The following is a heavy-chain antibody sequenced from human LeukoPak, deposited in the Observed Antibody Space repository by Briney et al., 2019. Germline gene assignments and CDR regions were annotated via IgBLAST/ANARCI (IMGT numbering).Heavy chain of an antibody. J-gene: IGHJ4*02. Sequence: ASVKVSCKASGYTFTSYGISWVRQAPGQGLEWMGWISAYNGNTNYAQKLQGRVTMTTDTSTSTDYMELRSLRSDDTAVYYCAREQGLLTFDYWGQGTLVTVSS. V-gene: IGHV1-18*01. CDR3: AREQGLLTFDY. CDR2: ISAYNGNT. CDR1: GYTFTSYG. D-gene: IGHD2-8*01.